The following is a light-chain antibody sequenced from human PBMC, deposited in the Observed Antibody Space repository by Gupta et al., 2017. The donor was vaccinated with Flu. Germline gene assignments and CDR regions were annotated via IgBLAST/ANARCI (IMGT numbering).Light chain of an antibody. CDR1: SRDVGTYNY. CDR2: EVS. Sequence: QSSLTQPASVSSSPGQSITITCTASSRDVGTYNYISRDTQGPGEAPQVVIYEVSNRPAGVAHRFSGSKSGNTASLTISGLQTEDEADYYCASYTSSINWVFGGGTKLTVL. J-gene: IGLJ3*02. CDR3: ASYTSSINWV. V-gene: IGLV2-14*01.